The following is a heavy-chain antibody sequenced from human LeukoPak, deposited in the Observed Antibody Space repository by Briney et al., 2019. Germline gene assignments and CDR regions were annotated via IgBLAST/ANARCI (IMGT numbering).Heavy chain of an antibody. D-gene: IGHD3-3*01. CDR3: ARDRDFWSGYYSV. V-gene: IGHV3-11*04. J-gene: IGHJ4*02. Sequence: GGSLRLSCAASGFTFSDYYMSWVRQAPGKGLEWISYISNSGRNMFYGDSVKDRFTIYRDNAKNSLYLQMTSLRAEDTAVYYCARDRDFWSGYYSVWGQGTLVTVSS. CDR1: GFTFSDYY. CDR2: ISNSGRNM.